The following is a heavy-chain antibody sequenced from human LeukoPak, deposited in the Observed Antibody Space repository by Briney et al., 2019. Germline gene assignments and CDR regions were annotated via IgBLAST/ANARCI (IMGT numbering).Heavy chain of an antibody. D-gene: IGHD1-1*01. Sequence: SETLSLTCTVSGGSVSGSFWNWIRRPPRKGLEWIGYIDYSGSSNYNPSLQSRVTISVDTSKNQVSLKLSSVTAADTAVYYCARAQGLGGTTYYYYYGMDVWGQGTTVTVSS. J-gene: IGHJ6*02. CDR3: ARAQGLGGTTYYYYYGMDV. CDR1: GGSVSGSF. CDR2: IDYSGSS. V-gene: IGHV4-59*02.